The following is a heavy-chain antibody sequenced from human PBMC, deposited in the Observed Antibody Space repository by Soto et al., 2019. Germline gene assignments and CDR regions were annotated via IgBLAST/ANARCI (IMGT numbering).Heavy chain of an antibody. CDR3: TTDEGGTRF. V-gene: IGHV3-15*07. Sequence: EVQLVESGGGLVKPGGSLRLSCAASGFTFSNAWMNWVRQAPGKGLEWLGRIKTRGGGGTADYAAPVQGRFSISRDDSRDTLYLQMNSLKTEDTAVYFCTTDEGGTRFWGQGTLVTVSS. D-gene: IGHD1-26*01. J-gene: IGHJ4*02. CDR1: GFTFSNAW. CDR2: IKTRGGGGTA.